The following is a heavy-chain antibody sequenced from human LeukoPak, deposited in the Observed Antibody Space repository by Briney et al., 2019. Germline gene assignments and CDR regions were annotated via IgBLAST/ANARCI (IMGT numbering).Heavy chain of an antibody. J-gene: IGHJ4*02. CDR1: GFTFSTFA. D-gene: IGHD2-21*01. CDR2: ISGSGTTT. Sequence: GESLRLSCAASGFTFSTFAMTWVRQGPGKGLEWVSAISGSGTTTYYADSVKGRFTISRDTSKSTLYLQMNSLRAEDTAVYYCAKGALLPAGHIRYFSDYWGQGTLVTVSS. V-gene: IGHV3-23*01. CDR3: AKGALLPAGHIRYFSDY.